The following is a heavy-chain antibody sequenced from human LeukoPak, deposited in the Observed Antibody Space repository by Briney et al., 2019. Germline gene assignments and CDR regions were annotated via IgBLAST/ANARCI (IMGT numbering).Heavy chain of an antibody. V-gene: IGHV3-66*01. CDR1: GFSFSAYS. Sequence: GGSLRLSCAASGFSFSAYSMNWFRQAPGKGLEWVSVIYSGGSTYYADSVKGRFTISRDNSKNTLYLQMNSLRAEDTAVYYCARDLTYYDFWSGRRTDAFDIWGQGTMVTVSS. J-gene: IGHJ3*02. CDR3: ARDLTYYDFWSGRRTDAFDI. CDR2: IYSGGST. D-gene: IGHD3-3*01.